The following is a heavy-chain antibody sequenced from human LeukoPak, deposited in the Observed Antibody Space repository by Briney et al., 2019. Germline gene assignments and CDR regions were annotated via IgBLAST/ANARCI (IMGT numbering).Heavy chain of an antibody. Sequence: GGSLRLSCAAFGFTLSSYAMSWVRQAPGKGLEWVSAISGSGGSTYYADSMKGRFTISRDNSKNTLYLQMNSLRAEDTAVYYCAKDRGYCSSSSCYASDYWGQGTLVTVSS. D-gene: IGHD2-2*01. J-gene: IGHJ4*02. CDR1: GFTLSSYA. CDR2: ISGSGGST. V-gene: IGHV3-23*01. CDR3: AKDRGYCSSSSCYASDY.